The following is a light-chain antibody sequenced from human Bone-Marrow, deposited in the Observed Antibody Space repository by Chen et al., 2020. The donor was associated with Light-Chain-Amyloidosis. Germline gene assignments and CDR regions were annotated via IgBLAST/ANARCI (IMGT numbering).Light chain of an antibody. CDR1: NIGSTS. V-gene: IGLV3-21*02. CDR2: DDS. J-gene: IGLJ3*02. CDR3: QVWDRSSDRPV. Sequence: SYVLTQPSSVSVAPGQTATIACGGNNIGSTSVHWYQQTPGQAPLLVVYDDSDRPSGIPGRLSGSNSGNTATLTIRRGEAGDEADYYWQVWDRSSDRPVFGGGTKLTVL.